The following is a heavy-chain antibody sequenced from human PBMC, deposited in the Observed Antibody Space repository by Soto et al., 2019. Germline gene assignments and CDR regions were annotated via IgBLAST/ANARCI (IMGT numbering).Heavy chain of an antibody. J-gene: IGHJ4*02. CDR3: ARLTSSSWYGDSDE. Sequence: PSETLSLTCTVSGGSISSYYWSWIRQPPGKGLEWIGYIYYSGSTNYNPSLKSRVTISVDTSKNQFSLKLSSVTAADTAVYYCARLTSSSWYGDSDEWGQGSLVTVSS. D-gene: IGHD6-13*01. CDR1: GGSISSYY. CDR2: IYYSGST. V-gene: IGHV4-59*01.